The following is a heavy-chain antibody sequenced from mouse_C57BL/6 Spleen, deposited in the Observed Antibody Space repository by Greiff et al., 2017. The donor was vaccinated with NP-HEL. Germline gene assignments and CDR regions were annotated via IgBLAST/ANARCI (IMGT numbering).Heavy chain of an antibody. J-gene: IGHJ4*01. CDR3: AREGNYYGSSYGDAMDY. V-gene: IGHV1-55*01. D-gene: IGHD1-1*01. Sequence: VQLQQPGAELVKPGASVKMSCKASGYTFTSYWITWVKQRPGQGLEWIGDIYPGSGSTNYNEKFKSKATLTVDTSSSTAYMQLSSLTSEDSAVYYCAREGNYYGSSYGDAMDYWGQGTSVTVSS. CDR2: IYPGSGST. CDR1: GYTFTSYW.